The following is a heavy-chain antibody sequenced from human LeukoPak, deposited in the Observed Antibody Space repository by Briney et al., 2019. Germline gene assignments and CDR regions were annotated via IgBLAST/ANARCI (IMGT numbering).Heavy chain of an antibody. J-gene: IGHJ4*02. D-gene: IGHD2-15*01. CDR2: IYYSGST. CDR1: GGSISSGDYY. CDR3: ARRSDCSGGSCYSSFSYYFDY. Sequence: SETLSLTCTVSGGSISSGDYYWSWIRQPPGKGLEWIGYIYYSGSTYYNPSLKSRVTISVDTSQNQFSLKLSSVTAADTAVYYCARRSDCSGGSCYSSFSYYFDYWGQGTLATVSS. V-gene: IGHV4-30-4*01.